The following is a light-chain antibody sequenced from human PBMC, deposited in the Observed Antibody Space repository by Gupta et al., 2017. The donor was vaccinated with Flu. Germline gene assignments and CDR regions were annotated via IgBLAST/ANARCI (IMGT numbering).Light chain of an antibody. V-gene: IGKV3D-15*01. J-gene: IGKJ2*03. CDR1: QNVNSN. Sequence: EMVMTQSPATLSVSPGERATLSCRASQNVNSNLAWYQQRPGQAPRLLIYGASTRAAGIPARFSSSGSGTEFTLSISSLQSEDFAVFYCQQYNNWPYSFGQGTKLESK. CDR3: QQYNNWPYS. CDR2: GAS.